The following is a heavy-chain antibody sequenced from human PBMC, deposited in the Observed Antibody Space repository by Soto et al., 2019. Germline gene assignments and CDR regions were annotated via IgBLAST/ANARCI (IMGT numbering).Heavy chain of an antibody. CDR2: IFYSGST. D-gene: IGHD1-1*01. CDR1: GGSIRTAAYY. CDR3: ARTLRSGNLRFDY. J-gene: IGHJ4*02. Sequence: HLQESGPGLVKSFETLSLTCSVSGGSIRTAAYYWSWIRQRPGKGLEWIGNIFYSGSTSFSSSLRSRVKISIDTSKNQFSLALSSVTAADTAIYYCARTLRSGNLRFDYWGQGTLVTVSS. V-gene: IGHV4-31*03.